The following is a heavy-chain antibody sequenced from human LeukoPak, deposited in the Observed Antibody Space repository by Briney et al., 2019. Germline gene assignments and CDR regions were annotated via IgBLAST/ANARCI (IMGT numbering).Heavy chain of an antibody. Sequence: ASVTVSFKASGYTFTSYYMHWVRQAPGQGLEWMGIINPSGGSTSYAQKFQGRVTMTRDTSTSTVYMELSSLRSEDTAVYYCARDWAAPPNDYYYYYGMDVWGQGTTVTVSS. V-gene: IGHV1-46*01. CDR3: ARDWAAPPNDYYYYYGMDV. J-gene: IGHJ6*02. CDR1: GYTFTSYY. D-gene: IGHD1-1*01. CDR2: INPSGGST.